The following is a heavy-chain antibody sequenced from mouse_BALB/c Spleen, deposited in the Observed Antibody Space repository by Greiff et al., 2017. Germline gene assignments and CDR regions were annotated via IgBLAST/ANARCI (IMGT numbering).Heavy chain of an antibody. CDR1: GFTFSSYG. V-gene: IGHV5-6-3*01. CDR3: TRDRGSYWYFDV. CDR2: INSNGGST. Sequence: EVQLVESGGGLVQPGGSLKLSCAASGFTFSSYGMSWVRQTPDKRLELVATINSNGGSTYYPDSVKGRFTISRDNAKNTLYLQMSSLKSEDTAMYYCTRDRGSYWYFDVWGAGTTVTVSS. D-gene: IGHD1-1*01. J-gene: IGHJ1*01.